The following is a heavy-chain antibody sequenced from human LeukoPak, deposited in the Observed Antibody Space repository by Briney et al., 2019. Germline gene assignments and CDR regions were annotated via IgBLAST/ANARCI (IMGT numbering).Heavy chain of an antibody. Sequence: PGGSLRLSCAASGFTFGSYAMSWIRQAPGKGLEWVSAISGSGTSTYYADSVKGRFTISRDNSKNTLYLQMNSLRAEDTAVYYCAKRPYSSGWPPDYWGQGALDTVSS. J-gene: IGHJ4*02. D-gene: IGHD6-19*01. V-gene: IGHV3-23*01. CDR2: ISGSGTST. CDR3: AKRPYSSGWPPDY. CDR1: GFTFGSYA.